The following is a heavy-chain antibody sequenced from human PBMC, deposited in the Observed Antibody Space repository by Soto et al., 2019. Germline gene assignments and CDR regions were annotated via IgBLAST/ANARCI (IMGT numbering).Heavy chain of an antibody. Sequence: ASVKVSCKASGGTFSSYTISWVRQAPGQGLEWMGRIIPILGIANYAQKFQGRVTITADKSTSTAYMELSSLRSEDTAVYYCARGATGSTYYFDYWGQGTLVTVSS. J-gene: IGHJ4*02. CDR3: ARGATGSTYYFDY. D-gene: IGHD1-7*01. CDR2: IIPILGIA. V-gene: IGHV1-69*02. CDR1: GGTFSSYT.